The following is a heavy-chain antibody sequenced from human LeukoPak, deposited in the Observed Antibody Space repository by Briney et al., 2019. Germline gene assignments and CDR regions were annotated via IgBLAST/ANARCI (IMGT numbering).Heavy chain of an antibody. D-gene: IGHD5-18*01. V-gene: IGHV3-48*03. J-gene: IGHJ4*02. Sequence: PGGSLGLSCVASGFTLRSYEMNWVRQAPGKGLEWVSYIDSSGNTISYADSVKGRFTISRDNAKNSLYLQTNSLRAEDTAVYYCARDGYSYGMVFDYWGLGTLVTVSS. CDR1: GFTLRSYE. CDR3: ARDGYSYGMVFDY. CDR2: IDSSGNTI.